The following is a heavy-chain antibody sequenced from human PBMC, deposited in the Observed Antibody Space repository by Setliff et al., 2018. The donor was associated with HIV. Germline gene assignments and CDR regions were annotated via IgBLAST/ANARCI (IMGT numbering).Heavy chain of an antibody. V-gene: IGHV4-34*01. J-gene: IGHJ4*02. CDR1: DGSFSGYY. CDR2: IDHRGST. Sequence: PSETLSLTCAVYDGSFSGYYWSWIRQPPGKGLEWIGEIDHRGSTNYNPSLRSRVIMSMDTSKNQFSLKLSSVTAADTAVYYCARGELLRGLDYWGQGTLVTVSS. CDR3: ARGELLRGLDY. D-gene: IGHD1-26*01.